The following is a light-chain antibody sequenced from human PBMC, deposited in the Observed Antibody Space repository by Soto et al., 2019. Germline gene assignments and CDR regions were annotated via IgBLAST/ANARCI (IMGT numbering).Light chain of an antibody. Sequence: QSVLTQPPSVSGAPGQRVTIACTGSSSNIGAGYDVHWYQQLPGTAPKLLISGNTNRPSGVPDRFSGSKSGTSASLAITGLQAEDEADYYCQSYDSGLSAYVFGTGTKVTAL. CDR3: QSYDSGLSAYV. CDR2: GNT. V-gene: IGLV1-40*01. J-gene: IGLJ1*01. CDR1: SSNIGAGYD.